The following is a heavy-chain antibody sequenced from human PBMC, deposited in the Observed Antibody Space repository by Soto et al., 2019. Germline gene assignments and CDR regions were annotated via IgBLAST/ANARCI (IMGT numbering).Heavy chain of an antibody. CDR3: AHSRCGGDCLQSYSSHYYYGMDV. Sequence: QITLKESGPSLVKPTQTLTLTCTFSGFSLSTGGVGVGWIRQPPGKALEWLALIYWDDDKRYSPSLRSRLTVTTDTSKNQVALTMPNMDPVDTATYYCAHSRCGGDCLQSYSSHYYYGMDVWGQGTTVTVSS. J-gene: IGHJ6*02. CDR2: IYWDDDK. CDR1: GFSLSTGGVG. V-gene: IGHV2-5*02. D-gene: IGHD2-21*02.